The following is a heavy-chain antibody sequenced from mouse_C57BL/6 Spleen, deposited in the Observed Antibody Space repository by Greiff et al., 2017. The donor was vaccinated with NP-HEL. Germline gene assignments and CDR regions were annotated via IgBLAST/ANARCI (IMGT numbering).Heavy chain of an antibody. Sequence: EVQLQQSGAELVRPGASVKLSCTASGFTIKDDYMHWVQQRPEQGLEWIGWIDPENGDTEYASKFQGKATITADTSSNTAYLQLSSLTSEDTAVYYGTRPRQLRRTHFAYWGQGTLVTVSA. CDR1: GFTIKDDY. D-gene: IGHD3-2*02. V-gene: IGHV14-4*01. J-gene: IGHJ3*01. CDR3: TRPRQLRRTHFAY. CDR2: IDPENGDT.